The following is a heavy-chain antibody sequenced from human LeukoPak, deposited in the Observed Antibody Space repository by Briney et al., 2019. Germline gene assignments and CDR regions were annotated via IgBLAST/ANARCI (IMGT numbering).Heavy chain of an antibody. J-gene: IGHJ4*02. V-gene: IGHV1-2*02. CDR3: ARGKTTVTSFGY. Sequence: ASVKVSCKTSGYTFTGYYMHWVRQAPGQGLEWMGWINLNSGGTNYAQKFQGRVTMTRDTSISTAYMELSRLRSDDTAVYYCARGKTTVTSFGYWGQGTLVTVSS. CDR2: INLNSGGT. D-gene: IGHD4-17*01. CDR1: GYTFTGYY.